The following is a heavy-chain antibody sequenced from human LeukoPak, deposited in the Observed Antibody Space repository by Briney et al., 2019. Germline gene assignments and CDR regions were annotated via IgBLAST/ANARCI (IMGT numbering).Heavy chain of an antibody. J-gene: IGHJ6*02. Sequence: GSLRLSCAAPGFIFSSYSMSWVRQAPGKGLEWVSVITGSGGNTYYADSVKGRFTISKDNSKNTVYLQMSSLRVDDTAVYYCAKAASSSWPSYYYGMDVWGQGTTVTVSS. D-gene: IGHD6-13*01. V-gene: IGHV3-23*01. CDR1: GFIFSSYS. CDR3: AKAASSSWPSYYYGMDV. CDR2: ITGSGGNT.